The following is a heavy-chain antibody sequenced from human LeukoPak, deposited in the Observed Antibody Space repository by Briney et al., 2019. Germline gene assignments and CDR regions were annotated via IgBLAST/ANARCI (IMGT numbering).Heavy chain of an antibody. CDR1: GFTFSTYG. CDR2: IQYDGSNE. V-gene: IGHV3-30*02. J-gene: IGHJ4*02. D-gene: IGHD2-2*01. Sequence: GGSLRLSCAASGFTFSTYGMHWVCRAPGKGLEWVAFIQYDGSNEYYADSVKGRFTISRDNSKNTLYLQMNSLRAEDTAVYYCAKSWCATICYGIYYWGQGTLVTVSS. CDR3: AKSWCATICYGIYY.